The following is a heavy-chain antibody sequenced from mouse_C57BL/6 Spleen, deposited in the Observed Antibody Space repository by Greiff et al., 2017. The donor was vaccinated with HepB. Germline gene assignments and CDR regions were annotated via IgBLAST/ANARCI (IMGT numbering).Heavy chain of an antibody. V-gene: IGHV5-4*01. CDR2: ISDGGSYT. CDR1: GFTFSSYA. D-gene: IGHD1-1*01. CDR3: ARDYYYGSSWTAWFAY. Sequence: EVMLVESGGGLVKPGGSLKLSCAASGFTFSSYAMSWVRQTPEKRLEWVATISDGGSYTYYPDNVKGRFTISRDNAKNNLYLQMSHLKSEDTAMYYCARDYYYGSSWTAWFAYWGQGTLVTVSA. J-gene: IGHJ3*01.